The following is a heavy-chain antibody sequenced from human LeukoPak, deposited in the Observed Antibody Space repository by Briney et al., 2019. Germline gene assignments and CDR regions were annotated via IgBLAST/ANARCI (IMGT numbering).Heavy chain of an antibody. CDR3: ARLKARDAFDI. Sequence: SETLSLTCTVSGGSISSYSWNWIRQSPGRGLEWIGYVYYSGSTMYNPSLSSRVTISVDTSKNQFSLKLSSVTAADTAVYYCARLKARDAFDIWGQGTMVTVSS. V-gene: IGHV4-59*08. J-gene: IGHJ3*02. CDR1: GGSISSYS. CDR2: VYYSGST.